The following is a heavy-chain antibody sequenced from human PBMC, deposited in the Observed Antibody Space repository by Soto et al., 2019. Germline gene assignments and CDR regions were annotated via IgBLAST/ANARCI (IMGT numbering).Heavy chain of an antibody. Sequence: QVQLVESGGGVVQPGRSLRLSCAASGFTFSSYGMHWVRQAPGKGLEWVAVISYDGSNKYYADSVKGRFTISRDNSKNTLYLKMNGLRAEDKAGYYCAKDASDIVVVVAATGGWFDPWGQGTLVTVSS. CDR3: AKDASDIVVVVAATGGWFDP. CDR2: ISYDGSNK. V-gene: IGHV3-30*18. D-gene: IGHD2-15*01. J-gene: IGHJ5*02. CDR1: GFTFSSYG.